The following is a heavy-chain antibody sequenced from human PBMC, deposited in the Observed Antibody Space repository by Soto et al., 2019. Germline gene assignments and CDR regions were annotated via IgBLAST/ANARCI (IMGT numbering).Heavy chain of an antibody. D-gene: IGHD6-19*01. CDR2: ISAYNGNT. CDR1: GYTFTSYG. CDR3: AREQGDSSGWYWFDP. V-gene: IGHV1-18*01. Sequence: ASVKVSCKASGYTFTSYGISWVRQAPGQGLDWMGWISAYNGNTNYAQKLQGRVTMTTDTSTSTAYMELRSLRSDDTAVYYCAREQGDSSGWYWFDPWGQGTLVTVSS. J-gene: IGHJ5*02.